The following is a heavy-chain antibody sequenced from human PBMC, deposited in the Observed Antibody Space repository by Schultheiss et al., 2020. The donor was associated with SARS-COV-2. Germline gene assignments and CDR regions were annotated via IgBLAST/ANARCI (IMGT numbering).Heavy chain of an antibody. J-gene: IGHJ4*02. D-gene: IGHD6-19*01. CDR2: IYYSGST. Sequence: SETLSLTCAVYGGSFSGYYWSWIRQHPGKGLEWIGYIYYSGSTYYNPSLKSRVTISVDTSKNQFSLKLSSVTAADTAVYYCARHDGLTRIAVGGFDYWGQGTLVTVSS. CDR1: GGSFSGYY. V-gene: IGHV4-34*01. CDR3: ARHDGLTRIAVGGFDY.